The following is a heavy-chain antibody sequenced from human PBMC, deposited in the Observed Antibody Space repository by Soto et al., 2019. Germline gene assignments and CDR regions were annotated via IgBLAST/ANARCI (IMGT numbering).Heavy chain of an antibody. CDR3: ASGITIFGVVTSFDY. CDR2: INPNSGGS. Sequence: ASVKVSCKASGNTFTGYYMHWVRQAPGQGLEWMGWINPNSGGSNYAQKFQGRVTMTRDTSTSTVYMELSSLRSEDTAVYYCASGITIFGVVTSFDYWGQGTLVTVSS. J-gene: IGHJ4*02. D-gene: IGHD3-3*01. V-gene: IGHV1-2*02. CDR1: GNTFTGYY.